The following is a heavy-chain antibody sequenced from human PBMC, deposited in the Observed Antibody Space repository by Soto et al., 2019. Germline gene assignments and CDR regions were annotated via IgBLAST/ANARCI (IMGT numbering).Heavy chain of an antibody. D-gene: IGHD3-10*01. CDR1: GFTFSSYA. V-gene: IGHV3-23*01. J-gene: IGHJ4*02. Sequence: GGSLRLSCAASGFTFSSYAMSWVRQAPGKGLEWVSAISGSGGSTYYADSVKGRFTISRDNSKNTLYLQMNSLRAEDTAVYYCAKDREGGYYGSGSYGEEYYFDYWGQGTLVTVSS. CDR2: ISGSGGST. CDR3: AKDREGGYYGSGSYGEEYYFDY.